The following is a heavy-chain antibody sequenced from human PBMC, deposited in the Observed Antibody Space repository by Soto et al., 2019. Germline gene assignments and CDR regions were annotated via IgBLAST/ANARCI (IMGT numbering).Heavy chain of an antibody. CDR1: GFTFSPYA. J-gene: IGHJ6*02. D-gene: IGHD3-10*01. CDR3: AKGLRRLLRTQYYYGLDV. CDR2: ISGSGGST. V-gene: IGHV3-23*01. Sequence: GGSLRLSCGASGFTFSPYAMIWVRQAPGKGLEWVSSISGSGGSTHYADSVKGRFTVSRDNSKRALSLQMSSLREEDTATYYCAKGLRRLLRTQYYYGLDVWGRGTTVTVSS.